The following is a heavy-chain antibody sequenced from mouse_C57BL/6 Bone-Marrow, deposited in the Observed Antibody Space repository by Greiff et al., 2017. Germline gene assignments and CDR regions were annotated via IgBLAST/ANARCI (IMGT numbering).Heavy chain of an antibody. J-gene: IGHJ4*01. CDR1: GFTFSSYG. CDR2: ISSGGSYT. CDR3: ARPYDYDDGYYYAMDY. D-gene: IGHD2-4*01. Sequence: EVQLVESGGDLVKPGGSLKLSCAASGFTFSSYGMSWVRQTPDKRLEWVATISSGGSYTSYPDSVKGRFTIARDNAKNTLYLQMSSLKSEDTAMYYCARPYDYDDGYYYAMDYWGQGTSVTVSS. V-gene: IGHV5-6*01.